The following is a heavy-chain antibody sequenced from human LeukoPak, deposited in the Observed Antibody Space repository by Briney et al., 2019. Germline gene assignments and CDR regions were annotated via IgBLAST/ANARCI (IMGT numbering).Heavy chain of an antibody. D-gene: IGHD1-7*01. CDR1: GFTFSNYL. V-gene: IGHV3-15*04. CDR3: TTDEDWNYARKDV. J-gene: IGHJ6*02. CDR2: TVSEIDGGTT. Sequence: GGSLRLSCAASGFTFSNYLMHWVRQTPGKGLEWVGQTVSEIDGGTTDYAAPVKGRFTISRDDSKSTLYLQMNSLKIEDTAVYYCTTDEDWNYARKDVWGQGATVIVSS.